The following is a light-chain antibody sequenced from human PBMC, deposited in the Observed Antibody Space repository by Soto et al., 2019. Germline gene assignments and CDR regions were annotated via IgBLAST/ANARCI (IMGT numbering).Light chain of an antibody. Sequence: EIVLTQSPATLSLSPGERVTLSCRASQNVSTYLAWYQQKPGQAPRLLIYDASDRATGIPARFSGSGSGTDFTLTISSLEPEDSAVYYCQQRTNWLTFGPGTKLDIK. J-gene: IGKJ3*01. CDR2: DAS. CDR3: QQRTNWLT. V-gene: IGKV3-11*01. CDR1: QNVSTY.